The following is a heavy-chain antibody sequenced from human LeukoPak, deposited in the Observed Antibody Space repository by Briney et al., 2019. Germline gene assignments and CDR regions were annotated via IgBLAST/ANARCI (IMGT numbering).Heavy chain of an antibody. J-gene: IGHJ4*02. V-gene: IGHV4-39*01. D-gene: IGHD3-22*01. CDR2: VFYTGNT. CDR3: ARQGTYYYDSTKFTFDS. Sequence: SETLSLTCTVSGDSIATGIHYWGWIRQPPGKGLEWIGSVFYTGNTYYNPSLQSRITISVDTSKNQVSLKVTSVTATDTALYYCARQGTYYYDSTKFTFDSWGREPWSPSPQ. CDR1: GDSIATGIHY.